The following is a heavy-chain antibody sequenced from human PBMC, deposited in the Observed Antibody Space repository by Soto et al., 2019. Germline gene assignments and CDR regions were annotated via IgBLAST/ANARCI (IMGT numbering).Heavy chain of an antibody. J-gene: IGHJ5*02. CDR3: AREVLLWFGESFASGWLDP. CDR1: GYTFTNYD. V-gene: IGHV1-18*01. D-gene: IGHD3-10*01. Sequence: GASVKVSCKASGYTFTNYDISWVRQAPGQGLEWMGRINANNGNTHYAQKLQGRVTMTTDTSTNTAYMELRSLRSDDTAVYYCAREVLLWFGESFASGWLDPWGQGTLVTVSS. CDR2: INANNGNT.